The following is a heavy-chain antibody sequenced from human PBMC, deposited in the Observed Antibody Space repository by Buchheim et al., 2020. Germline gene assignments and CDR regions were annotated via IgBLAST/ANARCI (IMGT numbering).Heavy chain of an antibody. V-gene: IGHV3-30-3*01. CDR2: ISYAGTTK. CDR3: ARRRVAASDYYYGMDV. Sequence: QVQLVESGGGVVQPGRSLRLSCAASGFTFNNYAMHWVRQAPGKGLEWVAVISYAGTTKYYADSVKGRFTISRDNSETSLYLQMNSLRVEDTAVYYCARRRVAASDYYYGMDVWGQGTT. D-gene: IGHD6-19*01. CDR1: GFTFNNYA. J-gene: IGHJ6*02.